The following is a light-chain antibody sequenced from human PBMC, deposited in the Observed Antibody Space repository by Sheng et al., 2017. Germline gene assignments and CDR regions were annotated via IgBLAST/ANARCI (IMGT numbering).Light chain of an antibody. CDR3: QQYDNWPPLYT. J-gene: IGKJ2*01. CDR1: QAISNR. Sequence: EMVIMQSPDTLSVSPGERATLSCRASQAISNRLAWYQHKPGQAPRLLIYDASTRATGIPARFSGSGSGTEFTLTISSLHSEDFAVYYCQQYDNWPPLYTFGQGTKLEI. V-gene: IGKV3-15*01. CDR2: DAS.